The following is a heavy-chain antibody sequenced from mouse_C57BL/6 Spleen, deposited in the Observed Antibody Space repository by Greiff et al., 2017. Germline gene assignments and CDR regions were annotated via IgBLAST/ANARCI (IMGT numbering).Heavy chain of an antibody. Sequence: QVQLPQPGAELVRPGSSVKLSCKASGYTFTSYWMDWVKQRPGQGLEWIGNIYPSDSETHYNQKFKDKAPLTVDTSSNTAYMQLSSLTSEDFSVYYCARRGAQATFAYWGQGTLVTVSA. V-gene: IGHV1-61*01. J-gene: IGHJ3*01. CDR2: IYPSDSET. CDR1: GYTFTSYW. CDR3: ARRGAQATFAY. D-gene: IGHD3-2*02.